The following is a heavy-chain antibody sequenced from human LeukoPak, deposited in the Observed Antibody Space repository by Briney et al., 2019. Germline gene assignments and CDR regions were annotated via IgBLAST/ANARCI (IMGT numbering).Heavy chain of an antibody. V-gene: IGHV3-30-3*01. D-gene: IGHD3-10*01. CDR2: ISYDGSNK. CDR3: ATPPYGTDTYGSWFES. J-gene: IGHJ5*01. Sequence: GGSLRLSCAASGFTFSSYAMHWVRQAPGKGLEWVAVISYDGSNKYYADSVKGRFSISRDNSNKTLYLQMNSLSAEDTGMYYCATPPYGTDTYGSWFESWGQGTLVTVSS. CDR1: GFTFSSYA.